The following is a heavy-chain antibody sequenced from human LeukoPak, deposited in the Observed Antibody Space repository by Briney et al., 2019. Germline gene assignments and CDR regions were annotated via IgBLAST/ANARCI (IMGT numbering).Heavy chain of an antibody. CDR1: GFTFSSYA. CDR3: ARGVYSSGWYEGGFDY. V-gene: IGHV3-30-3*01. Sequence: PGGSLRLSCAASGFTFSSYAMHWVRQAPGKGLEWVVVISYDGSNKYYADSVKGRFTISRDNSKNTLYLQMNSLRAEDTAVYYCARGVYSSGWYEGGFDYWGQGTLVTVSS. CDR2: ISYDGSNK. J-gene: IGHJ4*02. D-gene: IGHD6-19*01.